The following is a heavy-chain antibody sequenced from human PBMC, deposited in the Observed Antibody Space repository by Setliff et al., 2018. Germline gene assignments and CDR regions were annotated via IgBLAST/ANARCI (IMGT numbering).Heavy chain of an antibody. J-gene: IGHJ1*01. CDR2: IIPILGTA. Sequence: GASVKVSCKASGGTFSSYAISWVRQAPGQGLEWMGRIIPILGTANYAQKFQGRVTITADKSTSTAYMELSSLRSEDTAVYYCARDPWQWLTTFTSAEYCQHWGQGTLVTVSS. V-gene: IGHV1-69*04. CDR3: ARDPWQWLTTFTSAEYCQH. CDR1: GGTFSSYA. D-gene: IGHD6-19*01.